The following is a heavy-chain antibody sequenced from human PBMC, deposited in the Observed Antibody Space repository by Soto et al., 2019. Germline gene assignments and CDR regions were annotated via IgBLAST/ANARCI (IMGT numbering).Heavy chain of an antibody. V-gene: IGHV1-2*04. CDR3: ARDRPGSGYSDY. CDR2: INPNSGGT. J-gene: IGHJ4*02. CDR1: GGTFSSYA. D-gene: IGHD6-6*01. Sequence: ASVKVSCKASGGTFSSYAISWVRQAPGQGLEWMGWINPNSGGTNYAQKFQGWVTMTRDTSISTAYMELSRLRSDDTAVYYCARDRPGSGYSDYWGQGTLVTVSS.